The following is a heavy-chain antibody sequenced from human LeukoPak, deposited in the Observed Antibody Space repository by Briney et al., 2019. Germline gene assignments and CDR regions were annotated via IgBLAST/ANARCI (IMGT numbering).Heavy chain of an antibody. D-gene: IGHD5-18*01. J-gene: IGHJ3*02. Sequence: GASVKVSCKVSGYALTELPMHWVRQAPGKGLEWMGGFDPEDGETIYAQKFQGRVTMTEDTSTDTAYMELSSLRSEDTAVYYCATGGYASEDGFDSWGQGTVVTVSS. CDR2: FDPEDGET. CDR1: GYALTELP. V-gene: IGHV1-24*01. CDR3: ATGGYASEDGFDS.